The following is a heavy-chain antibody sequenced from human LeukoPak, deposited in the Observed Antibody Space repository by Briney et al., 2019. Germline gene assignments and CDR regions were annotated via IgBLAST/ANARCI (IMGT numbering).Heavy chain of an antibody. J-gene: IGHJ4*02. D-gene: IGHD1-26*01. V-gene: IGHV3-23*01. CDR1: GSTFSSYA. CDR3: AKRSGSVSGTYCSFSD. Sequence: PGGSLSLSCAASGSTFSSYAMIWVRQAPGKGLEWDSFISGSGGTTSHADSEEGRFTVSIDNSRNTLYLQMNSLIAEDTAVYFGAKRSGSVSGTYCSFSDWGQGTLVTVSS. CDR2: ISGSGGTT.